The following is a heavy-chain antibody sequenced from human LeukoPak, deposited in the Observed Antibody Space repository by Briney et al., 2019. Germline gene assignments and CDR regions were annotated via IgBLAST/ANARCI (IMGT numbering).Heavy chain of an antibody. Sequence: GGSLRLSCAASGFTISTYWMHWVRQAPGKGLVWVSRISSDGSNTNYADSVKGRFTISRDNANNTRYLQMNSLRAEDTAVYYCVLVSLTPGWGQGTLVTVSS. D-gene: IGHD3-3*02. CDR1: GFTISTYW. J-gene: IGHJ4*02. CDR2: ISSDGSNT. CDR3: VLVSLTPG. V-gene: IGHV3-74*01.